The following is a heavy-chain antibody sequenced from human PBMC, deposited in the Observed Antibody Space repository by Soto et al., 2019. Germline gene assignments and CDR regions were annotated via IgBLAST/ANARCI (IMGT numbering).Heavy chain of an antibody. CDR2: IHSIGST. D-gene: IGHD6-13*01. V-gene: IGHV4-59*12. CDR1: DGSFKNDY. CDR3: ARVGRGIAEGYFDY. J-gene: IGHJ4*02. Sequence: ETRSLTCTVSDGSFKNDYWSWIRQPPGKGLEWIGYIHSIGSTNYNPSLKSRVTISVDTSKNQFSLKLSSVTAADTAVYYCARVGRGIAEGYFDYWGQGTLVTVSS.